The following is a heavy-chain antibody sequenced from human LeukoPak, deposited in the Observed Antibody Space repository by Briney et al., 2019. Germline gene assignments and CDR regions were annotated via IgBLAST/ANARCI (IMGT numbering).Heavy chain of an antibody. Sequence: ASVKVSCKASGYTFTSYGITWVRQAPGQGLEWMGWISAYNGNTKYVQKLQGRVTMTTDTSTSTAYMELRSLRSDDTALYYCARLVKRESWNPGAFDIWGQGTMVTVSS. CDR3: ARLVKRESWNPGAFDI. CDR2: ISAYNGNT. CDR1: GYTFTSYG. D-gene: IGHD1-1*01. V-gene: IGHV1-18*01. J-gene: IGHJ3*02.